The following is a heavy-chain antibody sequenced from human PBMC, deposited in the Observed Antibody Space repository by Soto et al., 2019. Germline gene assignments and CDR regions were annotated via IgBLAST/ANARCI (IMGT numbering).Heavy chain of an antibody. V-gene: IGHV3-53*02. J-gene: IGHJ6*02. CDR1: GFTVSSNY. CDR2: IYSGGST. Sequence: EVQLVETGGGLIQPGGSLRLSCAASGFTVSSNYMSWVRQAPGKGLEWVSVIYSGGSTYYADSVKGRFTIFRDNSKNTLYLQMNSLRAEDTAVYYCARGLGYSSSWYHHGMDVWGQGTTVTVSS. D-gene: IGHD6-13*01. CDR3: ARGLGYSSSWYHHGMDV.